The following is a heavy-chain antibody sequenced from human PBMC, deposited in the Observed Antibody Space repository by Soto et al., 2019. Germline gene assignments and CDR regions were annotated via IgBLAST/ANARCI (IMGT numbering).Heavy chain of an antibody. CDR2: IYHTGNT. J-gene: IGHJ5*02. CDR1: GGSISNSRYY. V-gene: IGHV4-39*01. D-gene: IGHD3-22*01. CDR3: ARDYYDSSDYTTNWFDP. Sequence: QLQLQESGPGPVKSSETLSLTCTVSGGSISNSRYYWAWIRQPPGKGLEWIGSIYHTGNTYYNPSLRSRVTISVDTSKNQFSLKLTSVTAADTAVYYCARDYYDSSDYTTNWFDPWGQGTLVTVSS.